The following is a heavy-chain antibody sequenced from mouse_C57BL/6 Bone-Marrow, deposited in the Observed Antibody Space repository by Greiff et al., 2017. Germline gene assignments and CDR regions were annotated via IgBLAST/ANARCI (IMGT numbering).Heavy chain of an antibody. J-gene: IGHJ2*01. V-gene: IGHV5-6*01. CDR1: GFTFSSYG. CDR2: ISSGGSYT. CDR3: ARHNYGSADY. D-gene: IGHD1-1*01. Sequence: EVQVVESGGDLVKPGGSLKLSCAASGFTFSSYGMSWVRQTPDKRLEWVATISSGGSYTYYPDSVKGRFTISRDNAKNTLYLQMSSLKSEDTAMYYCARHNYGSADYWGQGTTLTVSS.